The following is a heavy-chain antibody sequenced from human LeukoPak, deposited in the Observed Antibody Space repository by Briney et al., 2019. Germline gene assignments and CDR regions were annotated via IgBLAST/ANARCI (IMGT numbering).Heavy chain of an antibody. CDR2: IYSGGST. J-gene: IGHJ5*02. V-gene: IGHV3-66*01. Sequence: PGGSLRLSCAASGFTVSSNYMSWVRQAPGKGLEWVSVIYSGGSTYYADSVKGRFTISRDNAKNSLYLQMNSLRAEDTAVYYCAREIVPAANWFDPWGQGTLVTVSS. CDR1: GFTVSSNY. CDR3: AREIVPAANWFDP. D-gene: IGHD2-2*01.